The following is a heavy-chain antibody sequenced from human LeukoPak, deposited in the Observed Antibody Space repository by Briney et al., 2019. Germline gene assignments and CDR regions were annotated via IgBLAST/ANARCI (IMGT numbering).Heavy chain of an antibody. V-gene: IGHV3-23*01. Sequence: PGGSLRLSCAASGFTFSSYAMSWVRQAPGKGLEWVSAFSGSGGNIYYADSVKGRFTISRDNSKNTLYLQMITLRAEDTAVYYCAKTGSSRFDYWGQGTLVTVSS. CDR3: AKTGSSRFDY. CDR1: GFTFSSYA. J-gene: IGHJ4*02. D-gene: IGHD1-26*01. CDR2: FSGSGGNI.